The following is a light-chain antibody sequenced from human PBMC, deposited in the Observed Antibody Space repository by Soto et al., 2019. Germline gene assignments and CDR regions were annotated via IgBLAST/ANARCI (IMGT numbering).Light chain of an antibody. Sequence: EIVMTQSPDTLSVSPGERATLSCSASQSVSSNLAWYHQKPGQAPRLLIFGASTRATGIPARFSGSGSGTEFTLTISSLQSEDFAVYYCQQYNNWPAITFGQGTRLEIK. J-gene: IGKJ5*01. CDR1: QSVSSN. CDR3: QQYNNWPAIT. CDR2: GAS. V-gene: IGKV3D-15*01.